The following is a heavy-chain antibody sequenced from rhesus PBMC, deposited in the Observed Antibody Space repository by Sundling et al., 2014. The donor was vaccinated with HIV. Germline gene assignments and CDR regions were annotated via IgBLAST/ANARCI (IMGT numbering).Heavy chain of an antibody. CDR2: IYGSGGST. D-gene: IGHD3-9*01. CDR3: ARQPYYEDDYGYYYPKGLDS. V-gene: IGHV4-80*01. CDR1: GASISVYW. Sequence: QVQLQESGPGLVNPSETLSLTCTVSGASISVYWWGWIRQPPGKGLEWIGYIYGSGGSTYYNPSLKSRVTLSLDTSKNQFSLKLSSVTAADTAVYYCARQPYYEDDYGYYYPKGLDSWGQGSSSPSPQ. J-gene: IGHJ6*01.